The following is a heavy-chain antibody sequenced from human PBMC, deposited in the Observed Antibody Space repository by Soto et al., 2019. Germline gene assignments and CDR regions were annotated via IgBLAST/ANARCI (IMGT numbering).Heavy chain of an antibody. CDR3: ALTPETVTAGEDY. CDR2: IYYSGST. V-gene: IGHV4-39*01. D-gene: IGHD3-10*01. J-gene: IGHJ4*02. CDR1: GGSISSSSYY. Sequence: QLQLQESGPGLVKPSETLSLTCTVSGGSISSSSYYWGWIRQPPGKGLEWIGSIYYSGSTYYNPSLKSRVTISVDTSKHQFSLKLSSVTAADTAVYYCALTPETVTAGEDYWGQGTLVTVSS.